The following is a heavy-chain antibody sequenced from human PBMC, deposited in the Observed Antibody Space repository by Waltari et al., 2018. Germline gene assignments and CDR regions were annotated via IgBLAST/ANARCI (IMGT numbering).Heavy chain of an antibody. V-gene: IGHV4-39*01. D-gene: IGHD4-17*01. J-gene: IGHJ4*02. CDR2: IYYSGGT. Sequence: QLQLQESGPGLVQPSETLSLTCPVSCCSISSSGYYWGWFRQPTGKGLEWIGSIYYSGGTYYNPSLKSRVTISVDTSKNQFSLKVTSVTAADTAVYYCASATRGTAAYFDDWGQGTLVTVSS. CDR1: CCSISSSGYY. CDR3: ASATRGTAAYFDD.